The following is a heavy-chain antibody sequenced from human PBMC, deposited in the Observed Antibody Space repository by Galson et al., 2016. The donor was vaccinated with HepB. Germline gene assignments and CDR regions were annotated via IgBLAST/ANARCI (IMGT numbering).Heavy chain of an antibody. CDR2: ISYDGSNE. J-gene: IGHJ4*02. D-gene: IGHD2-8*01. Sequence: SLRLSCAASGYIFRTYTMYWVRQAPGKGPEWVAVISYDGSNEWYADSVKGRFTISRDNSQNTLSLQMSSLRPEDTAAYYCAREAERCIYLVYRGQGAQVTVSS. CDR1: GYIFRTYT. V-gene: IGHV3-30*04. CDR3: AREAERCIYLVY.